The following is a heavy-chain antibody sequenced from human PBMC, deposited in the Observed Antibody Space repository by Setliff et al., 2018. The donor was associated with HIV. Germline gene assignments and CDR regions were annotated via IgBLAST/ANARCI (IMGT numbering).Heavy chain of an antibody. Sequence: SETLSLTCTVSGGSISSATYYWSWIRQYPGKGLEWIGYIDYSGSAYYNPSLKRRITISRDTSKNQFSLKMNSVTAADTAVYYCAREGKTALVTKYFDYWGQGTLVTVCS. V-gene: IGHV4-31*03. J-gene: IGHJ4*02. CDR1: GGSISSATYY. D-gene: IGHD5-18*01. CDR3: AREGKTALVTKYFDY. CDR2: IDYSGSA.